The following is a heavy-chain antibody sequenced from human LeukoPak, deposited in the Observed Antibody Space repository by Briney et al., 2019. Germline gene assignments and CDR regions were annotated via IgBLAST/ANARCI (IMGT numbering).Heavy chain of an antibody. D-gene: IGHD3-9*01. J-gene: IGHJ4*02. Sequence: SGTLSLTCAVSGASISSDHWWTWVLQPPGKGLEWIVEIHESGRTNYSPSLKSRVTFSVDKSRNQVSLRLNSVTAADTAVYYCARLERDILTGYLKFDYWGQGILVTVSS. CDR1: GASISSDHW. CDR3: ARLERDILTGYLKFDY. V-gene: IGHV4-4*02. CDR2: IHESGRT.